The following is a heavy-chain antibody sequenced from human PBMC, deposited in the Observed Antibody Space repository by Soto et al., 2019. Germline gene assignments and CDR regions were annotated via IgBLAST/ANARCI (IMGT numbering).Heavy chain of an antibody. CDR1: GYTFTRYA. V-gene: IGHV1-3*04. CDR2: INTAKDNT. CDR3: ARGSSWSYFDY. Sequence: QVQLVQSGAEVKKPGASVKVSCKASGYTFTRYAIHWLRQAPGQRLEWMGLINTAKDNTRYSEKFQGRVTITRDTSARIVYMELSSLRSEDTAVYYCARGSSWSYFDYWGQGTLVTVSS. J-gene: IGHJ4*02. D-gene: IGHD6-13*01.